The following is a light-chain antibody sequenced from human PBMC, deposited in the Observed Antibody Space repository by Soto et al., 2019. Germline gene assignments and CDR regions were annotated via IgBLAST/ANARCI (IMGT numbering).Light chain of an antibody. CDR2: EVS. J-gene: IGLJ3*02. CDR1: SSDVGGYNY. Sequence: QSALTQPASVSGSPGQSITISCTGTSSDVGGYNYVSWYQQHPGKAPKLMIYEVSNRPSGVSNRFSGSKSGNTASLTISGLQAEDGADYYGSSYTSSSTHWVFGGGTKLTVL. CDR3: SSYTSSSTHWV. V-gene: IGLV2-14*01.